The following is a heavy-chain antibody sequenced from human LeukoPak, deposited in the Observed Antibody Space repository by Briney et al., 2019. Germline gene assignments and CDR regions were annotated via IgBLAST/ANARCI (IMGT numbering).Heavy chain of an antibody. CDR2: MNPNSGNT. J-gene: IGHJ6*02. CDR3: ARERVGAKYYGMDV. Sequence: ASVKVSCKASGYTFTSYDINWVRQATGQGLEWMGWMNPNSGNTGYAQKFQGGVTMTRNTSISTAYMELSSLRSEDTAVYYCARERVGAKYYGMDVWGQGTTVTVSS. CDR1: GYTFTSYD. V-gene: IGHV1-8*01. D-gene: IGHD1-26*01.